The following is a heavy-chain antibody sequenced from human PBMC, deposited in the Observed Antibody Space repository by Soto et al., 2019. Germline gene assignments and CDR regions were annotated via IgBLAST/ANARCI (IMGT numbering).Heavy chain of an antibody. CDR2: MAYDGSNE. D-gene: IGHD5-12*01. CDR1: GSTFSSFG. CDR3: AKNTVGLSRYYYYGMDV. J-gene: IGHJ6*02. V-gene: IGHV3-30*18. Sequence: PGGSLRLSCAASGSTFSSFGIHWVRQAPGKGLEWVAVMAYDGSNEYYADSVRGRFTISRDNSKSTVYLQMNSLRPEDTAVYYCAKNTVGLSRYYYYGMDVWGQGTTVTVSS.